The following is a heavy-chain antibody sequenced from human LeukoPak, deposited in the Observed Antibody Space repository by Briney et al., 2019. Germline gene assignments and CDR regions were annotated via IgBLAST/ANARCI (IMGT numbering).Heavy chain of an antibody. CDR3: ARDPENYGPGSYAH. V-gene: IGHV3-30*03. CDR1: GFTFSSYG. D-gene: IGHD3-10*01. J-gene: IGHJ4*02. CDR2: ISDGGSDK. Sequence: GTSLRLSCAASGFTFSSYGMHWVRQAPGKGLEWVAVISDGGSDKYYTDSVKGRFTISRDNSKNTLYLQMNSLRVEDTAVYYCARDPENYGPGSYAHWGQGTLVTVSS.